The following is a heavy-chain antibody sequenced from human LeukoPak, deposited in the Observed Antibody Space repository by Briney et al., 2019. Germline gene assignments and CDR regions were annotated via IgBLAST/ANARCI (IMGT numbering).Heavy chain of an antibody. CDR2: ISHSGST. Sequence: SETLSLTCTVSGYSISSGYDWSWIRQPPGKGLEWIGSISHSGSTSYYPSLKSRVTISVDTSNNQFSLKLSSVTAADTAVYYCAREERNPYDSSGYYYGRDAFDIWGQGTMVAVSS. CDR1: GYSISSGYD. CDR3: AREERNPYDSSGYYYGRDAFDI. D-gene: IGHD3-22*01. V-gene: IGHV4-38-2*02. J-gene: IGHJ3*02.